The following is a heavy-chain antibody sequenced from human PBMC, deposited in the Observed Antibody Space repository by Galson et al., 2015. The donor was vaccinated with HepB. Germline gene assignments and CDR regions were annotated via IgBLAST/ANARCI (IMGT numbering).Heavy chain of an antibody. D-gene: IGHD3-10*01. CDR3: ARIRGVRGTITNYYYGMDV. J-gene: IGHJ6*02. CDR1: GFSFSSYW. V-gene: IGHV3-7*01. Sequence: SLRLSCAASGFSFSSYWMTWVRQAPGKGLEWVANIKQDGSEKFYVDSVRGRFTISRDNAKNSLFLQMDSLRAEDTAVFYCARIRGVRGTITNYYYGMDVWGQGTTVTVSS. CDR2: IKQDGSEK.